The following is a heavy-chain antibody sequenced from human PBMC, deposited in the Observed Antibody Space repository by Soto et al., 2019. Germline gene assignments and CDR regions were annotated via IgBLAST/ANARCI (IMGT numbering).Heavy chain of an antibody. CDR2: IGTAGDT. CDR1: GFTFSSYD. Sequence: GGSLRLSCSASGFTFSSYDMHWVRQGPGKGLEWVSAIGTAGDTNYAGSVKGRFTISRENAKNSLYVQMNSLRAGDTAIYFCARAIGPTLFDYWGQGTLVTVSS. J-gene: IGHJ4*02. CDR3: ARAIGPTLFDY. D-gene: IGHD3-22*01. V-gene: IGHV3-13*04.